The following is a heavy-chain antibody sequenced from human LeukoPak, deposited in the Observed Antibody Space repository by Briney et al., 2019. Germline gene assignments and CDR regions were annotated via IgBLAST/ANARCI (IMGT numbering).Heavy chain of an antibody. CDR1: GGSISSYY. D-gene: IGHD3-16*01. V-gene: IGHV4-59*01. CDR3: ARVASQGGYFDY. CDR2: IYYSGST. Sequence: SETLSLTCTVSGGSISSYYWSWIRQPPGKGLEWIGYIYYSGSTNYNPSLKSRVTISVDTSKNQFSLKLSSVTAADTAVYYCARVASQGGYFDYWGQGTLVTVSS. J-gene: IGHJ4*02.